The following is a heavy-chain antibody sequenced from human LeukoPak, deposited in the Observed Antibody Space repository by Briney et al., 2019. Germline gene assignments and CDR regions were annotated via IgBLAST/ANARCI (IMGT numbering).Heavy chain of an antibody. CDR1: GGSISSSSYY. Sequence: SETLSLTCTVSGGSISSSSYYWGWIRQPPGKGLEWIGSIYYSGSTYYNPSLKSRVTISVDTSKNQFSLKLSSVTAADTAVYYCAGTTGTTWAGWFDPWGRGTLVTVSS. J-gene: IGHJ5*02. CDR3: AGTTGTTWAGWFDP. D-gene: IGHD1-1*01. CDR2: IYYSGST. V-gene: IGHV4-39*01.